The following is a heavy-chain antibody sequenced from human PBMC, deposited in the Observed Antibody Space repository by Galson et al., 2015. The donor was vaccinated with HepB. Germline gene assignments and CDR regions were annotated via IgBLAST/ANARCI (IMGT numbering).Heavy chain of an antibody. J-gene: IGHJ4*02. CDR2: ISYDGTRK. Sequence: SLRLSCAASGFTFSAYAMHWVRQAPGKGLEWVAVISYDGTRKFYADSVKGRFTISRDNSKNTQYLQMNSLRVEDTAIYYCARGCSGGSCSVYWGQGTLVTVSS. D-gene: IGHD2-15*01. V-gene: IGHV3-30-3*01. CDR3: ARGCSGGSCSVY. CDR1: GFTFSAYA.